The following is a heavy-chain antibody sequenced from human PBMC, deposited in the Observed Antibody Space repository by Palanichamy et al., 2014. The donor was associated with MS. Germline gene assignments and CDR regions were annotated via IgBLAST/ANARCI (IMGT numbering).Heavy chain of an antibody. J-gene: IGHJ6*02. CDR2: IYPRGIT. CDR3: ARDDYGSGTSAYGMDV. CDR1: GDSIRGYY. D-gene: IGHD3-10*01. Sequence: QVQLQESGPGLVKPSETLSLTCTASGDSIRGYYWSWIRQPAGKGLEWIGRIYPRGITNYSPSLKSRVTMSIDTSKNQFSLNLSSVTAADTAVYYCARDDYGSGTSAYGMDVWGQGTTVTVSS. V-gene: IGHV4-4*07.